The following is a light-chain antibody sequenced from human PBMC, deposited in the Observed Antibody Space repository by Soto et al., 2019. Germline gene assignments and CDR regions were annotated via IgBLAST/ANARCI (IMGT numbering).Light chain of an antibody. CDR1: QSISSW. Sequence: DIQMTQSPSTLSASVGDRVTITCRASQSISSWLAWYQQKPGKAPKLLIYKASSLESGVPSRFSGSGSGTEFILTISSLQPDDFATYYCQQYNSYSLYTFGQGTKLEIK. J-gene: IGKJ2*01. V-gene: IGKV1-5*03. CDR3: QQYNSYSLYT. CDR2: KAS.